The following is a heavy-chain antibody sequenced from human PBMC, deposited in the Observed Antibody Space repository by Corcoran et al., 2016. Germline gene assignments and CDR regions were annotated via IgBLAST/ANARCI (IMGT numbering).Heavy chain of an antibody. CDR3: TRHFIPAAGTLGGYFQH. CDR2: IRSKANSYAT. CDR1: GFTFSGSA. Sequence: EVQLVESGGGLVQPGGSLKLSCAASGFTFSGSAMHWVRQASGKGLEWVGRIRSKANSYATAYAASVKGRFTISRDDSKNTAYLQMNSLKTEDTAVYYCTRHFIPAAGTLGGYFQHWGQGTLVTVSS. D-gene: IGHD6-13*01. V-gene: IGHV3-73*02. J-gene: IGHJ1*01.